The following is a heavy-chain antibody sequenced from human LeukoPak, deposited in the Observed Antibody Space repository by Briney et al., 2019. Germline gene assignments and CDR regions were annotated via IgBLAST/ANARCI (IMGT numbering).Heavy chain of an antibody. CDR1: GYTFTSYD. CDR2: MNPNSGNT. D-gene: IGHD6-19*01. Sequence: ASVKVSCKASGYTFTSYDINWVRQATGQGLEWMGWMNPNSGNTGYAQNFQGRVTMTRNTSISTAYMELSSLRSEDTAVYYCARGRRSSGWYIDYWGQGTLVTVSS. CDR3: ARGRRSSGWYIDY. J-gene: IGHJ4*02. V-gene: IGHV1-8*01.